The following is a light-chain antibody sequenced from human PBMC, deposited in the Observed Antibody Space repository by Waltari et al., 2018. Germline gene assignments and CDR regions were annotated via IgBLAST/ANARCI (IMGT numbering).Light chain of an antibody. CDR2: DAS. J-gene: IGKJ2*01. Sequence: DIQMTQSPSSLSASVGDRVTITCQASQDISNYLNWYQQKPGKAPKLLIYDASNLKTGVPSRVSGSGSGTDFTFTISSLQPEDIATYYCQQYDNLPYTFGQGTKLEIK. CDR1: QDISNY. V-gene: IGKV1-33*01. CDR3: QQYDNLPYT.